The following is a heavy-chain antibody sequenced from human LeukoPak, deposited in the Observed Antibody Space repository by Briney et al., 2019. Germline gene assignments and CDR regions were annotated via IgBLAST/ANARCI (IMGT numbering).Heavy chain of an antibody. CDR1: GYTFTGYY. J-gene: IGHJ4*02. CDR3: ARVRSGYLYYFDY. Sequence: ASVKVSCKASGYTFTGYYMHWVRQAPGQGLEWMGWINPNSGGTNYAQRFQGRVTMTRDTSISTAYMELSRLRSDDTAVYYCARVRSGYLYYFDYWGQGTLVTVSS. CDR2: INPNSGGT. V-gene: IGHV1-2*02. D-gene: IGHD5-12*01.